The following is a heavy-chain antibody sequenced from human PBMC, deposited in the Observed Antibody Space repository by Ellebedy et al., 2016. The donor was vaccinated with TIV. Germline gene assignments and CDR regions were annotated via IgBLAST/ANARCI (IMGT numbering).Heavy chain of an antibody. Sequence: GGSLRLXXAVSGFSVSNNYMTWVRQAPGRGLEWVAVIFSDGSTYYADSVKGRFTLSRDNFKNTLSLQMNNLRTEDTAVYYCARDSPLDWDFGGVWGQGTTVTVSS. V-gene: IGHV3-53*01. CDR1: GFSVSNNY. CDR3: ARDSPLDWDFGGV. D-gene: IGHD3-16*01. CDR2: IFSDGST. J-gene: IGHJ6*02.